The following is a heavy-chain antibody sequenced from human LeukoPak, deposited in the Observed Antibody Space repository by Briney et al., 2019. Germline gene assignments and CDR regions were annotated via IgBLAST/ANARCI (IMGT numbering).Heavy chain of an antibody. Sequence: PGGSLRLSCAASGFTFSSYAMSWVRQAPGKGLEWVSAISGSGGSTYYADSVKGRFTISRDNSKNTLYLQMNSLRAEDTAVYYCAKGADSIREPSDRWIGYYYDRGARLGFDYWGQGTLVTVSS. CDR3: AKGADSIREPSDRWIGYYYDRGARLGFDY. J-gene: IGHJ4*02. D-gene: IGHD3-22*01. CDR2: ISGSGGST. V-gene: IGHV3-23*01. CDR1: GFTFSSYA.